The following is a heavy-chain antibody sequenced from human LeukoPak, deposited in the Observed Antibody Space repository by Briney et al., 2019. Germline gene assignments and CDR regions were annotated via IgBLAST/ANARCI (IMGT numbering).Heavy chain of an antibody. J-gene: IGHJ4*02. CDR2: IYYSGST. Sequence: TPSETLSLTCTVSGGSISSSSYYWGWIRQPPGKGLEWIGSIYYSGSTYYNPSLKSRVTISVDTSKNQFSLKLSSVTAADTAVYYCARDRGWELLHPLVFDYWGQGTLVTVSS. CDR1: GGSISSSSYY. D-gene: IGHD1-26*01. V-gene: IGHV4-39*07. CDR3: ARDRGWELLHPLVFDY.